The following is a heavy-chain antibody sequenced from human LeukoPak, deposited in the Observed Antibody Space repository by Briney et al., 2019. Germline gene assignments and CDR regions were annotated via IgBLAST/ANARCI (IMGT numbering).Heavy chain of an antibody. CDR2: INPSGGST. V-gene: IGHV1-46*01. CDR1: GYTFSTFY. J-gene: IGHJ4*02. Sequence: ASVKVSCKASGYTFSTFYIHWLRQDPGQGLEWMGLINPSGGSTTYAQKFQGRVTMTRDTSTSTVYMELRSLRSDDAALYYCARGPPYGDYSLVFDFWDQGTLVTVSS. D-gene: IGHD4-17*01. CDR3: ARGPPYGDYSLVFDF.